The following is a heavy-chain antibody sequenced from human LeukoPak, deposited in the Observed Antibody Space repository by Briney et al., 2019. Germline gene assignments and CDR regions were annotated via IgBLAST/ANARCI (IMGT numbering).Heavy chain of an antibody. J-gene: IGHJ4*02. Sequence: PGGSLRLSCAASGFTFSSYAMSWVRQAPGKGLEWVANIKQDGSEKYYVDSVKGRFTISRDNAKNSLYLQMNSLRAEDTAVYYCASSYGSGSYPDYWGQGTLVTVSS. D-gene: IGHD3-10*01. CDR1: GFTFSSYA. CDR3: ASSYGSGSYPDY. V-gene: IGHV3-7*01. CDR2: IKQDGSEK.